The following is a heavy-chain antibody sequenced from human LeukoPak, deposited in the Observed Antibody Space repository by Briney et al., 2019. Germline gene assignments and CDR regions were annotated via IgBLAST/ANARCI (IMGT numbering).Heavy chain of an antibody. CDR3: ARQARWYYFDY. CDR2: IYYSGST. D-gene: IGHD4-23*01. Sequence: SETLSLTCTVSGGSISSYYWSWIRQPPGKGLEWIGYIYYSGSTNYNPSLKSRVTISVDTSKNQFSLKLSSVTAADTAVYYCARQARWYYFDYWGQGTLVTVSS. J-gene: IGHJ4*02. V-gene: IGHV4-59*08. CDR1: GGSISSYY.